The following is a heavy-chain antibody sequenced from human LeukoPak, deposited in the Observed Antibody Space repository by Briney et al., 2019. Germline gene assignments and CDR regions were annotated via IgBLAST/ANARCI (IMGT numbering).Heavy chain of an antibody. CDR1: GGSISSYY. J-gene: IGHJ3*02. CDR3: AREKGYCSGGSCYSRDDAFDI. D-gene: IGHD2-15*01. CDR2: IYYSGST. V-gene: IGHV4-59*01. Sequence: KPSETLSLTCTVSGGSISSYYWSWIRQPPGMGLEWIGYIYYSGSTNYNPSLKSRVTISVDTSKNQFSLKLSSVTAADTAVYYCAREKGYCSGGSCYSRDDAFDIWGQGTMVTVSS.